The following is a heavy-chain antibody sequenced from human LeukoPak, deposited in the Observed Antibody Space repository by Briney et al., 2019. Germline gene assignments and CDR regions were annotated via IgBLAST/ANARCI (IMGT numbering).Heavy chain of an antibody. D-gene: IGHD2-2*02. CDR1: GFTFSSYA. J-gene: IGHJ6*03. CDR2: ISYDGSNK. CDR3: ARVPAAIRYYYYYMDV. V-gene: IGHV3-30-3*01. Sequence: GGSLRLSCAASGFTFSSYATHWVRQAPGKGLEWVAVISYDGSNKYYADSVKGRFTISRDNSKNTLYLQMNSLRAEDTAVYYCARVPAAIRYYYYYMDVWGKGTTVTVSS.